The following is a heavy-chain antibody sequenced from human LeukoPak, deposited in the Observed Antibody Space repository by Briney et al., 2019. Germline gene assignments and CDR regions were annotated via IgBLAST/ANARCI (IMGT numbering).Heavy chain of an antibody. CDR2: ISISGVST. V-gene: IGHV3-23*01. Sequence: PGGSLRLSCAASGFALTSYAMSWVRQAPGQGLEWVSSISISGVSTYYADSVKGRLSISRDNSENTLHLQMNSLRVEDTAIYFCARCMVLRQCWCNWFDPWGQGTLVTVSS. CDR3: ARCMVLRQCWCNWFDP. D-gene: IGHD2-8*01. J-gene: IGHJ5*02. CDR1: GFALTSYA.